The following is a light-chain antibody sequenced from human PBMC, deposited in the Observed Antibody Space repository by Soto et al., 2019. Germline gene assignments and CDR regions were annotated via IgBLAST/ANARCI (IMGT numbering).Light chain of an antibody. CDR3: GAWDTSLTGGL. J-gene: IGLJ2*01. CDR1: SSNIGLND. CDR2: ENS. V-gene: IGLV1-51*02. Sequence: QSVLTQPPSVSAAPGQDVTISCSGSSSNIGLNDVAWYQQLPGTAPKLLIYENSKRPSGIPDRFSGSKSGTSATLGITGLQTGDEADYYCGAWDTSLTGGLFGGGTSSPS.